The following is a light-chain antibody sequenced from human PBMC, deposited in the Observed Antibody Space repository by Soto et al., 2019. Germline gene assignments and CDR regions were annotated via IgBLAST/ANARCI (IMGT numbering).Light chain of an antibody. CDR3: CSYASTGPYV. Sequence: QSVLTQPASVSGSPGQSITISCIGTSSDVGTSDLVSWYQQHPDTPPKPLIYGASKRPSAVSNRFSGSKSGNTASLTISGLQAEDKADYYCCSYASTGPYVFGTGTKVTVL. V-gene: IGLV2-23*01. CDR1: SSDVGTSDL. J-gene: IGLJ1*01. CDR2: GAS.